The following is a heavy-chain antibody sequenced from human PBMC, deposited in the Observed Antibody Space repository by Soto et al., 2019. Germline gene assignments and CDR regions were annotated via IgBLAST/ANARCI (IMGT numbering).Heavy chain of an antibody. J-gene: IGHJ6*02. CDR2: ISYDGSNK. CDR1: GFTFSSYG. V-gene: IGHV3-30*18. D-gene: IGHD1-26*01. CDR3: AKDVVVGATTGLGDYYYYYGMDV. Sequence: QVQLVESGGGVVQPGRSLRLSCAASGFTFSSYGMHWVRQAPGKGLEWGAVISYDGSNKYYADSVKGRFTISRDNSKNTLYLHMNSLRAEDTAVYYCAKDVVVGATTGLGDYYYYYGMDVWGQGTTVTVSS.